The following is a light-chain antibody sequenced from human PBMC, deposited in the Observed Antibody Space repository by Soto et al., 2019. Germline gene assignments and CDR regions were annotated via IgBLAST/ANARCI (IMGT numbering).Light chain of an antibody. CDR1: SSDIGGSHY. CDR2: DVT. CDR3: SSYTASNTLI. Sequence: ALTQPASVSGSPGQSITISCTGTSSDIGGSHYVSWYQHLPGKAPRLIIYDVTNRPSGVSDRFSGSKSGNTASLTISGLQTEDEAAYYCSSYTASNTLIFGGGTKVTVL. J-gene: IGLJ2*01. V-gene: IGLV2-14*01.